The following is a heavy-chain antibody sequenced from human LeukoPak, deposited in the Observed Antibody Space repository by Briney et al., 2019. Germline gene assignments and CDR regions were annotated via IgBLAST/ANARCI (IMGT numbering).Heavy chain of an antibody. CDR1: GGSISTFY. V-gene: IGHV4-59*01. J-gene: IGHJ6*02. D-gene: IGHD4-17*01. CDR2: IYYSGST. Sequence: SETLSLTCTVSGGSISTFYWSWLRQPPGKGLEWIGYIYYSGSTNYNPSLKSRVTISVDTSKNQFSLRLSSVTAADTAVYYCAREDPQTTVPEGLDVWGQGTTVTVSS. CDR3: AREDPQTTVPEGLDV.